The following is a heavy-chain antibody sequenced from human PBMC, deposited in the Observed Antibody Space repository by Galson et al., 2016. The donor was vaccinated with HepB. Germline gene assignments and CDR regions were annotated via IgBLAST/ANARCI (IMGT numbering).Heavy chain of an antibody. CDR3: VKAPCSSISCPNFEY. CDR2: INWNSGII. CDR1: AFSFDDYA. Sequence: SLRLSCAASAFSFDDYAMHWVRQVPGKGLEWVSGINWNSGIIAYADSVKGRFTISRDNAKNSLYLQMNSLRPEDMAFYYCVKAPCSSISCPNFEYWGQGTQVTVTS. V-gene: IGHV3-9*03. D-gene: IGHD2-2*01. J-gene: IGHJ4*02.